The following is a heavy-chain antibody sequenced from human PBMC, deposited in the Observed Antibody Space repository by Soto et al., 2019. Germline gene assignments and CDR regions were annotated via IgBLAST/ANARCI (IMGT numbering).Heavy chain of an antibody. V-gene: IGHV3-30-3*01. CDR2: ISYDGSNK. Sequence: GGSLRLSCAASGFTFSSYAMHWVRQAPGKGLEWVAVISYDGSNKYYADSVKGRFTISRDNSKNTLYLQMNSLRAEDTAVYYSARGLLWFGELSQPFDYWGQGTLVTVSS. CDR3: ARGLLWFGELSQPFDY. J-gene: IGHJ4*02. D-gene: IGHD3-10*01. CDR1: GFTFSSYA.